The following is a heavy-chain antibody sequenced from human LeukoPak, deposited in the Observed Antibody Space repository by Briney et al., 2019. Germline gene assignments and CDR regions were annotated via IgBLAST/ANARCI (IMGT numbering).Heavy chain of an antibody. CDR3: AGDYYSSGSYWRY. V-gene: IGHV3-53*01. Sequence: GGSLRLFCTASEFTVSTNYMSWVRQAPGKGLEWVSVIYSGGSTYYADSVKGRFTISRDNSKNMLYLQMNGLRAEDTAVYYCAGDYYSSGSYWRYWGQGTLVTV. D-gene: IGHD3-10*01. J-gene: IGHJ4*02. CDR2: IYSGGST. CDR1: EFTVSTNY.